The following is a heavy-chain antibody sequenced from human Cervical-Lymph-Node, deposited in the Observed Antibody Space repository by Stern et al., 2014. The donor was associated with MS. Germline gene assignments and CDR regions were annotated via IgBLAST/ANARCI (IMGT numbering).Heavy chain of an antibody. D-gene: IGHD6-25*01. CDR3: ARDSGGMDV. J-gene: IGHJ6*02. CDR2: ISSGGST. Sequence: EVQLVESGGGLIQPGGSLRLSCAASGFTVSTNYMSWVRQAPGQGLELVSIISSGGSTYCADSVKGRFTISRDNSKNTLFLQMNSLRAEDTAVYYCARDSGGMDVWGQGTTVTVSS. V-gene: IGHV3-53*01. CDR1: GFTVSTNY.